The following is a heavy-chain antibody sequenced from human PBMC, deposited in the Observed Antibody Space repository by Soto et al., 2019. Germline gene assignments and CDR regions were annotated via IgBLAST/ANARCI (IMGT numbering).Heavy chain of an antibody. CDR1: GGSISSGGYS. J-gene: IGHJ4*02. CDR3: ARGGAPTAPNFDY. D-gene: IGHD4-4*01. V-gene: IGHV4-31*11. CDR2: IYYSGST. Sequence: SETLSLTCAVSGGSISSGGYSWSWIRQPPGKGLEWIGYIYYSGSTYYNPSLKSRVTISVDTSKNQFSLKLSSVTAADTAVYYCARGGAPTAPNFDYWGQGTLVTVSS.